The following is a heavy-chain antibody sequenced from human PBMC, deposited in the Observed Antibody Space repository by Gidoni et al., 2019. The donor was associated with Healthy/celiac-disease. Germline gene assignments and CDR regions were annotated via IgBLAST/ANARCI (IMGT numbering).Heavy chain of an antibody. V-gene: IGHV4-31*03. J-gene: IGHJ4*02. D-gene: IGHD5-18*01. CDR2: IYYSWRT. CDR3: ARVDTAMATGGFDY. Sequence: QVQLQESGPGLVKPSQTLSLTCTVSGCSISSGGYYWSWIRQHPGKGLEWIGYIYYSWRTYYNPSLKSRVTISVDTSKNQFSLKLSSVTAADTAVYYCARVDTAMATGGFDYWGQGTLVTVSS. CDR1: GCSISSGGYY.